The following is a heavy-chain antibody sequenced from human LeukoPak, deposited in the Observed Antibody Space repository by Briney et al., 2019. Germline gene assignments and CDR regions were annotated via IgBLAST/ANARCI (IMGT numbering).Heavy chain of an antibody. V-gene: IGHV1-2*02. Sequence: GASVKVSCKASGYTFTGYYMHWVRQAPGQGLEWMGWINPNSGGTNYAQKFQGRVTMTRDTSISTAYMELSRLRSDDTAVYYCARDLPSSGWDFDYWGQGTLVTVSS. D-gene: IGHD6-19*01. CDR2: INPNSGGT. J-gene: IGHJ4*02. CDR3: ARDLPSSGWDFDY. CDR1: GYTFTGYY.